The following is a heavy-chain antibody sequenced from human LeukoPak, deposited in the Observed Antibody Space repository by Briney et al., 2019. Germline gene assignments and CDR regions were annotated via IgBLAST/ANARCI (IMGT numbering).Heavy chain of an antibody. CDR3: ASRKLGNDY. CDR1: GDSISRSNW. D-gene: IGHD7-27*01. J-gene: IGHJ4*02. Sequence: SETLSLTCAVSGDSISRSNWWSWVRQPPGKGLEWIGEIYQSGSTNYNPSLKSRLTISVDKSKNQFSLKLISVTAADTAVYYCASRKLGNDYRGQGTLVTVSS. CDR2: IYQSGST. V-gene: IGHV4-4*02.